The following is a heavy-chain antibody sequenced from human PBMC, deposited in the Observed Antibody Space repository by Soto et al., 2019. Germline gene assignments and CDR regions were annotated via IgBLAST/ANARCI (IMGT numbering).Heavy chain of an antibody. CDR3: ARAYQYYYDSSGSDAFDI. V-gene: IGHV4-30-4*01. Sequence: PSETLSLTCAVAGGSLSSSNWWSWIRQPPGKGLEWIGYIYYSGSTYYNPSLKSRVTISVDTSKNQFSLKLSSVTAADTAVYYCARAYQYYYDSSGSDAFDIWGQGTMVTVSS. CDR2: IYYSGST. D-gene: IGHD3-22*01. CDR1: GGSLSSSNW. J-gene: IGHJ3*02.